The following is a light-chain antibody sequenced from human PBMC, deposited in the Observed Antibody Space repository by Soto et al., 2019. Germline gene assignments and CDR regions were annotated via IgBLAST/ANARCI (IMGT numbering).Light chain of an antibody. CDR1: SSDLGSYNY. V-gene: IGLV2-14*03. CDR3: SSYTSSNTLGVV. J-gene: IGLJ2*01. Sequence: QSALPQPASVSGSPGQSITISCTGTSSDLGSYNYVSWYQHPPGKAPKLLIYACSNRPLGVSSRFSGSKSGNTASLTISGLQAEDEADYYCSSYTSSNTLGVVFGGGTKLTVL. CDR2: ACS.